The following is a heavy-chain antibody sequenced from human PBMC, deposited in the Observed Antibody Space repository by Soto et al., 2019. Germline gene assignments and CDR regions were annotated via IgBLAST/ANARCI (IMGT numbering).Heavy chain of an antibody. CDR1: GYTYTSYY. CDR2: INAGNGNT. CDR3: ARVRVWFGESHPSEVPIFDP. V-gene: IGHV1-3*01. Sequence: GASVKVACKASGYTYTSYYMHWVRQAPGEGLGWMGWINAGNGNTKYSQKFQGRVTITRDTSASTAYMELSSLRSEDTAVYYCARVRVWFGESHPSEVPIFDPWGQGTLVTVSS. J-gene: IGHJ5*02. D-gene: IGHD3-10*01.